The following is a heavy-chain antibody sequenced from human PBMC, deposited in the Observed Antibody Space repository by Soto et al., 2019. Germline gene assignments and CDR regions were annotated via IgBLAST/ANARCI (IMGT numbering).Heavy chain of an antibody. J-gene: IGHJ6*02. Sequence: PGGSLRLSCTASGFTFGDYAMSWVRQAPGKGLEWVAVISYDGSNKYYADSVKGRLTISRDNSKNTLYLQMNSLRAEDTAVYYCAKEYGTGDDFWSGYYPAISYYYYYGMDVWGQGTTVTVSS. CDR1: GFTFGDYA. V-gene: IGHV3-30*04. CDR2: ISYDGSNK. CDR3: AKEYGTGDDFWSGYYPAISYYYYYGMDV. D-gene: IGHD3-3*01.